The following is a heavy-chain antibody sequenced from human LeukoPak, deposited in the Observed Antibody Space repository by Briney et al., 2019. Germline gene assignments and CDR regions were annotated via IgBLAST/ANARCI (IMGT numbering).Heavy chain of an antibody. CDR2: ISPYNGNT. J-gene: IGHJ1*01. Sequence: ASVNVSCKASGYTFTSYGISWVRQAPGQGLGWMGWISPYNGNTNYAQKLQGRVTMTTDTSTSTVYMELRSLRSDDTAVYYCARMPYDSSGYYKHWGQGTLVTVSS. V-gene: IGHV1-18*01. CDR1: GYTFTSYG. D-gene: IGHD3-22*01. CDR3: ARMPYDSSGYYKH.